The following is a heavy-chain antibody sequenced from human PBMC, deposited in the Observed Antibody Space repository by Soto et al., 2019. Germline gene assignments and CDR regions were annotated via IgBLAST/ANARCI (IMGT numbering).Heavy chain of an antibody. J-gene: IGHJ4*02. D-gene: IGHD5-12*01. V-gene: IGHV1-69*13. CDR2: IIPIFGTP. CDR1: GVTFSRQD. CDR3: ATNGGTDGYNFDY. Sequence: VKVSCKASGVTFSRQDMRWVRQAPGQGLEWMGGIIPIFGTPQYAEKFQDRLTITADESTRTAYMELSSLTSEDTAMYYCATNGGTDGYNFDYWGQGTLVTVSS.